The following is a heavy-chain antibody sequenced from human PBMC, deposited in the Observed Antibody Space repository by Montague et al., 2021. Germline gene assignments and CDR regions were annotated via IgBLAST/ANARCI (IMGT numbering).Heavy chain of an antibody. CDR3: ARGWQKRFDP. D-gene: IGHD5-24*01. CDR2: SYYRFKWYN. J-gene: IGHJ5*02. CDR1: GDSVAVDDAT. Sequence: CAISGDSVAVDDATWNWIRQSPSIRLGWLGGSYYRFKWYNEYAISVKSRITVNPDTSKNQFSLLLNSVTPEDTAVYYCARGWQKRFDPWGQGTLVTVSS. V-gene: IGHV6-1*01.